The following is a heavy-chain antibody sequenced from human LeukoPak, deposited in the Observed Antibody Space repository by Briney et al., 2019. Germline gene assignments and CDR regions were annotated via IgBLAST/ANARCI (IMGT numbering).Heavy chain of an antibody. CDR3: AKDEERGYDVSY. D-gene: IGHD5-12*01. J-gene: IGHJ4*02. Sequence: GGSLRLSCAASGFTFSSYAMSWVRQAPGKGLEWVSAISGSGGSTHYADSVKGRFTISRDNSKNTLYLQMNSLRAEDTAVYYCAKDEERGYDVSYWGQGTLVTVSS. CDR2: ISGSGGST. CDR1: GFTFSSYA. V-gene: IGHV3-23*01.